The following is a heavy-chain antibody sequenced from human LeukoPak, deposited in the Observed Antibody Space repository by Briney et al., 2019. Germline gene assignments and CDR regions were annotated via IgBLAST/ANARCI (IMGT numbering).Heavy chain of an antibody. CDR1: GFTFSSYS. V-gene: IGHV3-21*01. CDR3: ASSSGYSSYFDY. D-gene: IGHD3-22*01. Sequence: PGGSLRLSCAASGFTFSSYSMNWVRQAPGKGLEWVSFISSSSSYIYYADSVKGRFTISRDNAKNSLYLQMNSLRAEDTAVYYCASSSGYSSYFDYWGQGTLVTVSS. CDR2: ISSSSSYI. J-gene: IGHJ4*02.